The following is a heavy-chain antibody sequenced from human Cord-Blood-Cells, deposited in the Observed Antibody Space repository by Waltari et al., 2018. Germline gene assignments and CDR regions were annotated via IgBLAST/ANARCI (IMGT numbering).Heavy chain of an antibody. CDR1: GGPFTSSA. CDR3: ARDAPIWFDP. J-gene: IGHJ5*02. V-gene: IGHV1-69*12. CDR2: IIPIFGTA. Sequence: QVQLVQSGAAVRKPGSSVKVSCTPSGGPFTSSAISWVRQAPGQGLEWMGGIIPIFGTANYAQKFQGRVTITADESTSTAYMELSSLRSEDTAVYYCARDAPIWFDPWGQGTLVTVSS.